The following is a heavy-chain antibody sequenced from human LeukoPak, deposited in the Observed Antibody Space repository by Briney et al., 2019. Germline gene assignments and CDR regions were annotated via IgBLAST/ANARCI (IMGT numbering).Heavy chain of an antibody. CDR1: VYTFTGYY. V-gene: IGHV1-2*02. D-gene: IGHD3-9*01. CDR2: INPNSGGT. CDR3: AREYYDILTGYSFDY. J-gene: IGHJ4*02. Sequence: ASVTVSCKASVYTFTGYYMHWVRQAPGQGLEWMGWINPNSGGTNYAQKFQGRVTMTRDTSISTAYMELSRLRSDDTAVYYCAREYYDILTGYSFDYWGQGTLVTVSS.